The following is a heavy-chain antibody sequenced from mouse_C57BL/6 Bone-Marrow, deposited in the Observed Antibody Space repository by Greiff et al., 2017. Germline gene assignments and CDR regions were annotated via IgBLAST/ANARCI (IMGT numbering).Heavy chain of an antibody. CDR3: ARMTTVVATFDY. CDR2: IDPSDSYT. D-gene: IGHD1-1*01. V-gene: IGHV1-69*01. J-gene: IGHJ2*01. Sequence: QVQLQQPGAELVMPGASVKLSCKASGYTFTSYWMHWVKQRPGQGLEWIGEIDPSDSYTNYNQKFKGKSTLTVDKSSSTAYMQLSSLTSEDSAVYYCARMTTVVATFDYWCQGTTLTVSS. CDR1: GYTFTSYW.